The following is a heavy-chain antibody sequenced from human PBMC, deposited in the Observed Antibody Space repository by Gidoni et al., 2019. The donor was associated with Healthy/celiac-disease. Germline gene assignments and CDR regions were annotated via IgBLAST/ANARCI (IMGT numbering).Heavy chain of an antibody. D-gene: IGHD3-16*02. CDR2: ISWNSGSR. CDR1: GFTFDDYA. V-gene: IGHV3-9*01. J-gene: IGHJ1*01. CDR3: AKEHASFQYFQH. Sequence: EVQLVESGGGLVQPGRSLRLSCAASGFTFDDYAMHWVRQAPGKGLEWVSGISWNSGSRGYADSVKGRFTISRDNAKNSLYLQMNSLRAEDTALYYCAKEHASFQYFQHWGQGTLVTVSS.